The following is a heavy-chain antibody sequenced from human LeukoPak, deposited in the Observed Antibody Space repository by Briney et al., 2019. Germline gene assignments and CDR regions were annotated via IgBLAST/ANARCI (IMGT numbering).Heavy chain of an antibody. CDR3: ARWTAYGSGSYYNPFDY. Sequence: GESLKISCKGSGYSFTSYWIGWVRQMPGKGPEWMGIIYPGDSDTRYSPSFQGQVTISADKSISTAYLQWSSLKASDTAMYYCARWTAYGSGSYYNPFDYWGQGTLVTVSS. J-gene: IGHJ4*02. D-gene: IGHD3-10*01. V-gene: IGHV5-51*01. CDR2: IYPGDSDT. CDR1: GYSFTSYW.